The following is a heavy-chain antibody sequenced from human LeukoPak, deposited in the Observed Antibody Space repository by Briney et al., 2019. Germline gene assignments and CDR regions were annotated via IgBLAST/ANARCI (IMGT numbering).Heavy chain of an antibody. D-gene: IGHD5-24*01. V-gene: IGHV3-30*04. CDR2: ISYDGSNK. CDR3: ARVGRWLQLTPRFDY. CDR1: GFTFSSYA. Sequence: GSLRLSCAASGFTFSSYAMHWVRQAPGKGLEWVAVISYDGSNKYYADSVKGRFTISRDNSKNTLYLQMNSLRAEDTAVYYCARVGRWLQLTPRFDYWGQGTLVTVSS. J-gene: IGHJ4*02.